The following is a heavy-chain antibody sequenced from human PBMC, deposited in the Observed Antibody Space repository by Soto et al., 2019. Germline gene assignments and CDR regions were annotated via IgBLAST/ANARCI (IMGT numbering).Heavy chain of an antibody. CDR2: VSTSGRST. CDR3: VKQAHGLDGVAFDY. V-gene: IGHV3-64D*06. D-gene: IGHD2-15*01. J-gene: IGHJ4*02. CDR1: GFIFSEST. Sequence: VGSLRLSCSASGFIFSESTIYWVRQVPGKGLEAISAVSTSGRSTYYADSVKDRFTISRDNSKNTLFLQMGSLRPEDTAIYYCVKQAHGLDGVAFDYWGQGTQVTVSS.